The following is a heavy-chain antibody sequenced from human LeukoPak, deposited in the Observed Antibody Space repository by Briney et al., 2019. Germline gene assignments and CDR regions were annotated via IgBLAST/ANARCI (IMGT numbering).Heavy chain of an antibody. CDR1: GFTFSSYA. CDR3: AKSATVGIKAPFDC. CDR2: ISYDGSNK. D-gene: IGHD1-26*01. V-gene: IGHV3-30-3*02. Sequence: GGSLRLSCAASGFTFSSYAMHWVRQAPGKGLEWVAVISYDGSNKYYADSVKGRFTISRDNSKNTLYLQMNSLRAEDTAVYYCAKSATVGIKAPFDCWGQGALVTVSS. J-gene: IGHJ4*02.